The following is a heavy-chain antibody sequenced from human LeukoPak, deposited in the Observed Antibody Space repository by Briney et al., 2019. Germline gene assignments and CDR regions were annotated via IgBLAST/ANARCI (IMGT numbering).Heavy chain of an antibody. Sequence: GGSLRLSCAASGFTFDDYAMHWVRQAPGKGLEWVANIKEDGSQKFYVDSVKGRFTISRDNSKNTLYLQMNSLRAEDTAVYYCAKDLLRIQLLYYYYGMDVWGQGTTVTVSS. V-gene: IGHV3-7*01. CDR1: GFTFDDYA. D-gene: IGHD5-18*01. CDR3: AKDLLRIQLLYYYYGMDV. CDR2: IKEDGSQK. J-gene: IGHJ6*02.